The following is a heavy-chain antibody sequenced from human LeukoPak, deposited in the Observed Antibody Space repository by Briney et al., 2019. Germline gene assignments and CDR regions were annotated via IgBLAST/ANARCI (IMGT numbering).Heavy chain of an antibody. J-gene: IGHJ4*02. V-gene: IGHV1-18*01. Sequence: GASVKVSCKASGYSFTTHGIGWVRQAPGQGLEWMGWISTYSAITNFAQNFQGRVTMTTDTSTSTAYMELRSLRSDDTAVYYCARSTGSFFPFDYWGQGTLVTVSS. CDR3: ARSTGSFFPFDY. CDR2: ISTYSAIT. D-gene: IGHD1-26*01. CDR1: GYSFTTHG.